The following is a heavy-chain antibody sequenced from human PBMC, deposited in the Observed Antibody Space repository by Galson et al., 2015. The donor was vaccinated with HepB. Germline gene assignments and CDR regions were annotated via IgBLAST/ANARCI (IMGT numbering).Heavy chain of an antibody. CDR1: GFTFSDYY. J-gene: IGHJ4*02. V-gene: IGHV3-11*06. D-gene: IGHD4-11*01. Sequence: SLRLSCAASGFTFSDYYMSWIRQAPGKGLEWVSYIGSSSSYTSYADSVKGRFTISRDNAKNSLYLQMNSLRAEDTAVYYCAGHTTVATSLDYWGQGTLVTVSS. CDR2: IGSSSSYT. CDR3: AGHTTVATSLDY.